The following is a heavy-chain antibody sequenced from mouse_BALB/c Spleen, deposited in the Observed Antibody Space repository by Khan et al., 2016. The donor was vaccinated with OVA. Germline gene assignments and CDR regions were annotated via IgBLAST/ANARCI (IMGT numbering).Heavy chain of an antibody. Sequence: EVELVKSGGDLVKPGGSLKFSCAASGFTFSSYSMSWVRQTPDKRLEWVATISSGGDYTYYSDNVKGRFTISRDNAKNTLYLQMSSLKSEDTAMYYCASHLTGSFAYWGQGTLVTVSA. CDR1: GFTFSSYS. J-gene: IGHJ3*01. CDR3: ASHLTGSFAY. V-gene: IGHV5-6*01. CDR2: ISSGGDYT. D-gene: IGHD4-1*01.